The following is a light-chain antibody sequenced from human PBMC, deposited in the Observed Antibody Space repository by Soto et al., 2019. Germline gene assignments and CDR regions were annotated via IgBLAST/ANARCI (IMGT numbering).Light chain of an antibody. J-gene: IGKJ1*01. V-gene: IGKV1-5*01. CDR3: QQHYSYSPT. CDR1: QSIRNY. Sequence: DIQMTQSPPTLSASVGDRVTITCRASQSIRNYLAWYPQMPVKAPKLLLYGAYNLQSGVPSRFSGSGSVTEFNLTICSPQPAAFATCFCQQHYSYSPTFGQGTKL. CDR2: GAY.